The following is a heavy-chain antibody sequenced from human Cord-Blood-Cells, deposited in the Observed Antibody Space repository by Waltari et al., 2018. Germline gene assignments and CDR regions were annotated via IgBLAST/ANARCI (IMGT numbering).Heavy chain of an antibody. D-gene: IGHD2-2*01. Sequence: QVQLVQSGAEVKKPGASVKVSCKASGYTFTGYYMHWVRQAPGQGLEWMGWINPDSGGTNYAQKFQGWVTMTRDTSISTAYMELSRLRSDDTAVYYCARDSGSTSCDAFDIWGQGTMVTVSS. V-gene: IGHV1-2*04. CDR1: GYTFTGYY. CDR3: ARDSGSTSCDAFDI. J-gene: IGHJ3*02. CDR2: INPDSGGT.